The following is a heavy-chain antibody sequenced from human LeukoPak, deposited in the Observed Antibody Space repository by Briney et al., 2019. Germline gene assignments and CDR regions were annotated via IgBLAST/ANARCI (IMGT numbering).Heavy chain of an antibody. CDR1: GLTFSDAW. CDR2: IKSKVDGRTT. V-gene: IGHV3-15*01. D-gene: IGHD6-19*01. J-gene: IGHJ4*02. CDR3: TGPGWYLDY. Sequence: GGSLRLSCVASGLTFSDAWMSWVRQTSRKGLEWVGRIKSKVDGRTTDYGAPVKGRFTISRDDSKNTVYLQMNGLSSDDTALYYCTGPGWYLDYWGQGALVTVSS.